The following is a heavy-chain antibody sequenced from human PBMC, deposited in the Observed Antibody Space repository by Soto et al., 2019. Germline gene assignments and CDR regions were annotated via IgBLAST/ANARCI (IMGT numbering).Heavy chain of an antibody. J-gene: IGHJ6*02. CDR3: ARDGSSGYDYNYYYYGMDV. CDR2: ISAYNGNT. Sequence: GASVKVSCKASGYTFTSYGISWVRQAPGQGLEWMGWISAYNGNTNYAQKLQGRVTMTTDTSTSTAYMELRSLRSDDTAVYYCARDGSSGYDYNYYYYGMDVWRQGTTVTVSS. V-gene: IGHV1-18*04. D-gene: IGHD5-12*01. CDR1: GYTFTSYG.